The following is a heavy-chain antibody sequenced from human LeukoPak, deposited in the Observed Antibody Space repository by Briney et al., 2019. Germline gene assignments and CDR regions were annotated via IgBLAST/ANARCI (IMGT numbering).Heavy chain of an antibody. J-gene: IGHJ5*02. D-gene: IGHD6-19*01. CDR2: IKSKTDGGTT. CDR3: TTSLFIAVAGTRRFRFPWFDP. V-gene: IGHV3-15*01. CDR1: GFTFSNAW. Sequence: GGSLRLSCAASGFTFSNAWMSWVRQAPGKGLEWVGRIKSKTDGGTTDYAAPVKGRFTISRDDSKNTLYLQMNSLKTEDTAVYYCTTSLFIAVAGTRRFRFPWFDPWGQGTLVTVSP.